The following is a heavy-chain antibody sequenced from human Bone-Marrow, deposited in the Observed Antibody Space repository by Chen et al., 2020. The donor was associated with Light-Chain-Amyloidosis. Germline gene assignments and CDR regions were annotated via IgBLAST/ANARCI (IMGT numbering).Heavy chain of an antibody. CDR1: GFTFSSYG. CDR2: IWYDGSNK. CDR3: ARDGGYCSGGSCYGNWYFDL. Sequence: SWGGVVQPGRSLRLSCAASGFTFSSYGMHWVRQAPGKGLEWVAVIWYDGSNKYYADSVKGRFTISRDNSKNTLYLQMNSLRAEDTAVYYCARDGGYCSGGSCYGNWYFDLWGRGTLVTVSS. V-gene: IGHV3-33*01. D-gene: IGHD2-15*01. J-gene: IGHJ2*01.